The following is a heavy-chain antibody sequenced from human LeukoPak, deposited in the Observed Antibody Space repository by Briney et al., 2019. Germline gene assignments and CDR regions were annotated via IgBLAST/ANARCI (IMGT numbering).Heavy chain of an antibody. CDR2: IYTSGST. Sequence: ASETLSLTCTVSGGSISSSYWNWIRQPAGKGLEWIGRIYTSGSTNYNPSLKSRVTMSVDTSKNQFSLKLSSVTAADTAVYYCAATHSSSWSMNWFDPWGQGTLVTVSS. V-gene: IGHV4-4*07. D-gene: IGHD6-13*01. CDR1: GGSISSSY. CDR3: AATHSSSWSMNWFDP. J-gene: IGHJ5*02.